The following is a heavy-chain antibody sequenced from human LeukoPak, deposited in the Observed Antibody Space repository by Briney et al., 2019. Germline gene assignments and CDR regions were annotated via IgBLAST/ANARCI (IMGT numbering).Heavy chain of an antibody. Sequence: PSETLSLTCTVSGGSITSSSYYWGWIRQPPGKGLEWIGNLYYSGTTYYNPSLKSRVTISVDTSKNQFSLKLISVTAADTAVYYCARDSSGYYLLNSWGQGTLVTVSS. CDR1: GGSITSSSYY. V-gene: IGHV4-39*07. CDR3: ARDSSGYYLLNS. D-gene: IGHD3-22*01. J-gene: IGHJ4*02. CDR2: LYYSGTT.